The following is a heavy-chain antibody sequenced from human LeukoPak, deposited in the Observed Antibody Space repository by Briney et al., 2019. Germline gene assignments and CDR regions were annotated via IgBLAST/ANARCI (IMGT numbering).Heavy chain of an antibody. CDR1: GGSINTPNYY. CDR2: IFYSGGT. Sequence: SETLSLTCTVSGGSINTPNYYWGWIRQTPGKGLEWIGNIFYSGGTYYSPSLTSRVTISLDTSRNQFSLKLNSVTAADTAVYYCARENGYRYDYWGQGTLVTVSS. CDR3: ARENGYRYDY. J-gene: IGHJ4*02. D-gene: IGHD5-18*01. V-gene: IGHV4-39*07.